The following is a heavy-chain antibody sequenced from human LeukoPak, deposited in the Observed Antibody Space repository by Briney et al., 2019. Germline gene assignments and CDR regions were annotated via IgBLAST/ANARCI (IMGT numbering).Heavy chain of an antibody. V-gene: IGHV4-39*07. Sequence: PSETLSLTCTVSGGSVSTSDYYWGWIRQSPVKGLEWIGDVFYTGNTNYNPSLRGRATISIDTSKNQFSLKLTYVTAADTAVYYCARVFDSWGQGNLVTVSS. CDR2: VFYTGNT. CDR1: GGSVSTSDYY. J-gene: IGHJ4*02. CDR3: ARVFDS.